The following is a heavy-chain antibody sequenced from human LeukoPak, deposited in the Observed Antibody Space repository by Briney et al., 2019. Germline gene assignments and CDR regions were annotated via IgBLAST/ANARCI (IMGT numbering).Heavy chain of an antibody. CDR2: MNPNSGNT. D-gene: IGHD3-10*01. J-gene: IGHJ6*03. CDR1: GYTFTSYD. V-gene: IGHV1-8*01. Sequence: GASVKVSCKASGYTFTSYDINWVRQATGQGLEWIGWMNPNSGNTGYAQKFQGIVTITRNTSISTAYMELSSMRSEDTAVYYCARGRLAMVRGVIKTYYYMDVWGKGTTVTISS. CDR3: ARGRLAMVRGVIKTYYYMDV.